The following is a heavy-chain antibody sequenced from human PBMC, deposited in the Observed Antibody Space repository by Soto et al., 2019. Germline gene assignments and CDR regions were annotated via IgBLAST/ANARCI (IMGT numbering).Heavy chain of an antibody. CDR3: ARGSGYDILTGQHTYYYGMDV. CDR1: GYTFTSYD. J-gene: IGHJ6*02. D-gene: IGHD3-9*01. Sequence: GASVKVSCKASGYTFTSYDINWVRQATGQGLEWMGWMNPNSGNTGYAQKFQGRVTMTRNTSISTAYMELSSLRSEDTAVYYCARGSGYDILTGQHTYYYGMDVWGQGATVTVSS. CDR2: MNPNSGNT. V-gene: IGHV1-8*01.